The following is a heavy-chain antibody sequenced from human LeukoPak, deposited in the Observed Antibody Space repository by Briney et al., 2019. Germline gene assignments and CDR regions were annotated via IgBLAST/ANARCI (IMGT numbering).Heavy chain of an antibody. J-gene: IGHJ4*02. CDR2: IFPIFAAA. D-gene: IGHD1-26*01. CDR3: ARESGSYEAYFDY. V-gene: IGHV1-69*13. CDR1: GGTFSSYA. Sequence: SVKVSCKASGGTFSSYAISWVRQAPGQGLEWMGRIFPIFAAANYAQKFQGRVTITADESTSTAYRELSSLRSEDTDVYYCARESGSYEAYFDYWGQGTLVTVSS.